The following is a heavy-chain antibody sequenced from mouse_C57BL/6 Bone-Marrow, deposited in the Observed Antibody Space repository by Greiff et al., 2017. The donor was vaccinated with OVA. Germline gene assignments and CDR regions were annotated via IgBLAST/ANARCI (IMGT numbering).Heavy chain of an antibody. CDR2: IYPGDGDT. CDR3: AREDYYGSSYGY. V-gene: IGHV1-82*01. CDR1: GYAFSSSW. Sequence: LQESGPELVKPGASVKISCKASGYAFSSSWMNWVKQRPGKGLEWIGRIYPGDGDTNYNGKFKGKATLTADKSSSTAYMQLSSLTSEDSAVYFCAREDYYGSSYGYWGQGTTLTVSS. J-gene: IGHJ2*01. D-gene: IGHD1-1*01.